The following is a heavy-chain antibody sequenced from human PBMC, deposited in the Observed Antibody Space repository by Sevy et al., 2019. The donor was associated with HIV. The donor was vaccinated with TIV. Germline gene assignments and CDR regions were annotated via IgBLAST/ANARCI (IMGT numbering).Heavy chain of an antibody. CDR3: ARGDYYDSSGWEAFDI. Sequence: GGSLRLSCAASGFTFSSYDMHWVRQATGKGLEWVSAIGTAGDTYYPGSVKGRFTISRENAKNSLYLQMNSLRAGDTAVYYCARGDYYDSSGWEAFDIWGQGTKVTVSS. J-gene: IGHJ3*02. V-gene: IGHV3-13*01. D-gene: IGHD3-22*01. CDR2: IGTAGDT. CDR1: GFTFSSYD.